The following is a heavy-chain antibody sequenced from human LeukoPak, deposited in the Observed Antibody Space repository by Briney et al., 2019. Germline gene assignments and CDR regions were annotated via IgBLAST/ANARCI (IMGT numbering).Heavy chain of an antibody. CDR3: YGSGTYYYYGMDV. Sequence: SETLSLTCTVSGGSISSGGYYWSWIRQHPGKGLEWIGYIYYSGSTYYNPSPKSRVTISVDTSKNQFSLKLSSVTAADTAVYYCYGSGTYYYYGMDVWGQGTTVTVSS. D-gene: IGHD3-10*01. V-gene: IGHV4-31*03. J-gene: IGHJ6*02. CDR1: GGSISSGGYY. CDR2: IYYSGST.